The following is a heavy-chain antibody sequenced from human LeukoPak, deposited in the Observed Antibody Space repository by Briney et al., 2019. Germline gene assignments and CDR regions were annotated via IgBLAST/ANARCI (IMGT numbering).Heavy chain of an antibody. CDR2: IIPILGIA. CDR1: GGTFSSYA. V-gene: IGHV1-69*04. J-gene: IGHJ3*02. CDR3: ARLRRGIQLWHDAFDI. D-gene: IGHD5-18*01. Sequence: PSVNLSWKASGGTFSSYAISWVRQAAGQGREWMGRIIPILGIANYAQTFQGRVTITADHSTSPAYVELSSLRPEDPAVHYCARLRRGIQLWHDAFDIWRQGTMLTVSS.